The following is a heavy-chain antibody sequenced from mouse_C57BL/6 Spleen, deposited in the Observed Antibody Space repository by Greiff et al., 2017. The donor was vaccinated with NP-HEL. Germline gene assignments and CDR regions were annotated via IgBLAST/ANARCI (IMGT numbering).Heavy chain of an antibody. V-gene: IGHV1-42*01. CDR1: GYSFTGYY. Sequence: VQLKQSGPELVKPGASVKISCKASGYSFTGYYMNWVKQSPEKSLEWIGEINPSTGGTTYNQKFKAKATLTVDKSSSTAYMQLKSLTSEDSAVYYCARHYYGRGGYFDVWGTGTTVTVSS. J-gene: IGHJ1*03. CDR3: ARHYYGRGGYFDV. CDR2: INPSTGGT. D-gene: IGHD1-1*01.